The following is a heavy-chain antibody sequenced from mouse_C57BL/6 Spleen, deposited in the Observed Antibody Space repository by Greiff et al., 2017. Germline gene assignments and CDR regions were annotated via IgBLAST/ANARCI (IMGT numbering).Heavy chain of an antibody. V-gene: IGHV1-80*01. D-gene: IGHD1-1*01. CDR2: IYPGDGDT. J-gene: IGHJ2*01. CDR3: ARGYYYGSSPWDY. Sequence: QVQLKQSGAELVKPGASVKISCKASGYAFSSYWMHWVKQRPGKGLEWIGQIYPGDGDTNYNGKFKGKATLTADKSSSTAYMQISSLTSEDSAVFFCARGYYYGSSPWDYWGQGTTLTVSS. CDR1: GYAFSSYW.